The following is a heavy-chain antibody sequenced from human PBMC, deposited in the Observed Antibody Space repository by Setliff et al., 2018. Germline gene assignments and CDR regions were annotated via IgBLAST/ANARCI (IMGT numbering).Heavy chain of an antibody. CDR1: GASIRSSSYY. Sequence: SETLSLTCTVSGASIRSSSYYWGWIRQPPGKGLEWIGSIYYTGSADYNPSLKSRVTLSVDTSKNQFSLNLSSVTAADTAVYYCARLGATVKRGYFDFWGQVTLVTVSS. V-gene: IGHV4-39*01. CDR3: ARLGATVKRGYFDF. CDR2: IYYTGSA. J-gene: IGHJ4*02. D-gene: IGHD1-26*01.